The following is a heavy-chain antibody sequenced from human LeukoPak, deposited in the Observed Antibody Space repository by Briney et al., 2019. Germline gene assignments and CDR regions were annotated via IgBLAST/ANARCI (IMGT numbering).Heavy chain of an antibody. CDR2: ISSSSRTI. J-gene: IGHJ4*02. D-gene: IGHD6-19*01. CDR1: GFTFSSYS. V-gene: IGHV3-48*01. CDR3: ARDRDYSSGWTEGLDY. Sequence: AGGSLRLSCAASGFTFSSYSMNWVRQAPGKGLEWVSYISSSSRTIYYADSVKGRFTISRDNAKNSLFLQMNSLRAEDTAVYYCARDRDYSSGWTEGLDYWGQGILVTVSS.